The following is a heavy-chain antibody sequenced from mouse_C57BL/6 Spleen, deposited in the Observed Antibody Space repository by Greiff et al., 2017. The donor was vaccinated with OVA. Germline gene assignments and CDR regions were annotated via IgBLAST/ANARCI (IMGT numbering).Heavy chain of an antibody. D-gene: IGHD1-1*01. CDR3: VSGGLYYGRSYVWYFDV. CDR1: GFSFNTYA. J-gene: IGHJ1*03. Sequence: EVQLVESGGGLVQPKGSLKLSCAASGFSFNTYAMNWVRQAPGKGLEWVARIRSKSNNYATYYADSVKDRFTISRDDSESMLYLQMNNLKTEDTAMYYCVSGGLYYGRSYVWYFDVWGTGTTVTVSS. CDR2: IRSKSNNYAT. V-gene: IGHV10-1*01.